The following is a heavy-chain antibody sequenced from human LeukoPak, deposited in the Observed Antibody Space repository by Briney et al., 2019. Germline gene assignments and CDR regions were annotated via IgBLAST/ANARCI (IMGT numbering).Heavy chain of an antibody. V-gene: IGHV3-23*01. CDR3: ATRGRSGYYYGMDV. Sequence: GGSLRLSCAASGFIFNNYGLVWVRQAPGKGLEWVSAISNDGGGTTYADFVKGRFSVSRDNSKNTLFLQMNSLRAEDTAVYYCATRGRSGYYYGMDVWGQGTTVTVSS. D-gene: IGHD1-26*01. CDR1: GFIFNNYG. J-gene: IGHJ6*02. CDR2: ISNDGGGT.